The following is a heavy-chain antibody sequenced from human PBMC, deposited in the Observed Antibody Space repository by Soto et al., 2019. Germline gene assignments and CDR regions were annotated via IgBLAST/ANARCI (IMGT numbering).Heavy chain of an antibody. V-gene: IGHV3-30*18. CDR2: ISYDGSNK. D-gene: IGHD3-22*01. CDR3: AKVDYYDSSGYYATWEYYGMDV. Sequence: TGGSLRLSCAASGFTFSSYGMHWVRQAPGKGLEWVAVISYDGSNKYYADSVKGRFTISRDNSKNTLYLQMNSLRAEDTAVYYCAKVDYYDSSGYYATWEYYGMDVWGQGTTVTLSS. CDR1: GFTFSSYG. J-gene: IGHJ6*02.